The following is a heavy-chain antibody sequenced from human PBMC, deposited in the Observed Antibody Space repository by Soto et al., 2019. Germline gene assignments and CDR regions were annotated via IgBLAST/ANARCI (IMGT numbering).Heavy chain of an antibody. CDR1: GSTFSNAW. J-gene: IGHJ4*02. D-gene: IGHD6-6*01. V-gene: IGHV3-15*01. CDR3: TSVSRYSGSSGIMDY. Sequence: GGSLRLSCVDSGSTFSNAWMSWVRQAPGKGLEWVGRIKSKTDGETTDYAAPVKGRFTISRDDSEKTLLLQMNSLKSEDTAVYYCTSVSRYSGSSGIMDYWGQGPLGTVS. CDR2: IKSKTDGETT.